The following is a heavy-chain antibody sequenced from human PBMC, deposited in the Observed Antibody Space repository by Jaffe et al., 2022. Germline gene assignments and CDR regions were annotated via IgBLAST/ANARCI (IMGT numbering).Heavy chain of an antibody. J-gene: IGHJ4*02. CDR1: GGSISTYY. CDR2: MYYSGST. Sequence: QVPLQESGPGLVKPSETLSLTCTVSGGSISTYYWSWIRQPPGKGLEWIGYMYYSGSTNYNPSLKSRVTISVDTSKNQFSLRLSSVTAADTAVYYCARQCCSSTSCYPDYWGQGTLVTVSS. D-gene: IGHD2-2*01. CDR3: ARQCCSSTSCYPDY. V-gene: IGHV4-59*01.